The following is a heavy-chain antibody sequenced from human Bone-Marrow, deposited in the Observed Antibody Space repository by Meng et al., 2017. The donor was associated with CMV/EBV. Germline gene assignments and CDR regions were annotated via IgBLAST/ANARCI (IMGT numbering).Heavy chain of an antibody. V-gene: IGHV3-48*04. J-gene: IGHJ6*02. Sequence: GGSLRLSCAASRFTFSSYWMHWVRQAPGKGLVWIAYIGDSGRTLYYADSVKGRFTISSDNAENSLYLQMKSLRVEDTALYYCARDPGWDYSNQPTHYYGMDVWGQGTTVTVSS. CDR2: IGDSGRTL. D-gene: IGHD4-11*01. CDR1: RFTFSSYW. CDR3: ARDPGWDYSNQPTHYYGMDV.